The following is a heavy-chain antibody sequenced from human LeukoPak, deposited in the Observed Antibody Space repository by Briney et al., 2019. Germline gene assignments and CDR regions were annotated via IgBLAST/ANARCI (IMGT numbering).Heavy chain of an antibody. CDR1: GYTFNTFD. D-gene: IGHD3-10*01. Sequence: ASVSVSCKASGYTFNTFDINWVRQATGQGPEWMGWVNPPNHKTVYAPKFQGRVSISSNNSINTAYMEFSGLKSDDTAVYYCARGRRLRGVASRPLYYYYYMDVWGGGTTVTVPS. CDR3: ARGRRLRGVASRPLYYYYYMDV. V-gene: IGHV1-8*03. J-gene: IGHJ6*03. CDR2: VNPPNHKT.